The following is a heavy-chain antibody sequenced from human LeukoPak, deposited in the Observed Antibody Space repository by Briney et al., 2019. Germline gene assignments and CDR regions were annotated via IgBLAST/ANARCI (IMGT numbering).Heavy chain of an antibody. CDR1: GYTFTGYY. CDR3: ARLAMVRGVIPDFGDNWFDP. D-gene: IGHD3-10*01. Sequence: GASVKVPCKASGYTFTGYYMHWVRQAPGQGLEWMGWINPNSGGTNYAQKFQGRVTMTRDTSISTAYMELSRLRSDDTAVYYCARLAMVRGVIPDFGDNWFDPWGQGTLVTVSS. V-gene: IGHV1-2*02. J-gene: IGHJ5*02. CDR2: INPNSGGT.